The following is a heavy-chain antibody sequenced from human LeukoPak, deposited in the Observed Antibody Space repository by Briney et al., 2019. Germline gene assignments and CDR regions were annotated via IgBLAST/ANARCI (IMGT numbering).Heavy chain of an antibody. D-gene: IGHD5-18*01. CDR3: ARDRGQLWLEVNWFDP. Sequence: GASVKVSCKASGYTFTGYYMHWVRQAPGQGLEWMGWINPNSGGTNYAQKFQGRVTMTRDTSISTAYMELSRLRSDDTAVYYCARDRGQLWLEVNWFDPWGQGTLVTVSS. CDR1: GYTFTGYY. V-gene: IGHV1-2*02. CDR2: INPNSGGT. J-gene: IGHJ5*02.